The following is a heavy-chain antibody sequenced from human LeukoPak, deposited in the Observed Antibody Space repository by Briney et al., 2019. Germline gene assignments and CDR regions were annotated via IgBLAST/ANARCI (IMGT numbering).Heavy chain of an antibody. CDR3: TSLMKSNSSGWNDY. CDR1: GFTFSGSA. J-gene: IGHJ4*02. V-gene: IGHV3-73*01. D-gene: IGHD6-19*01. CDR2: IRSKANSYAT. Sequence: PGGSLRLSCAASGFTFSGSAMHWVRQASGKGLELVGRIRSKANSYATAYAASVKGRFTISRDDSKNTAYLQMNSLKTEDTAVYYCTSLMKSNSSGWNDYWGQGTLVTVSS.